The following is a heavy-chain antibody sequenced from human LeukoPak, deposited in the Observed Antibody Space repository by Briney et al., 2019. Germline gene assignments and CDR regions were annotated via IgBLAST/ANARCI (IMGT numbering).Heavy chain of an antibody. V-gene: IGHV4-59*12. CDR3: ARNLPYRVVIAREARGYYYMDV. CDR2: IYYSGST. J-gene: IGHJ6*03. D-gene: IGHD3-22*01. CDR1: GGSISSYY. Sequence: SETLSLTCTVSGGSISSYYWSWIRQPPGKGLEWIGYIYYSGSTNYNPSLKSRVTISVDTSKNQFSLKLSSVTAADTAVYYCARNLPYRVVIAREARGYYYMDVWGKGTTVTVSS.